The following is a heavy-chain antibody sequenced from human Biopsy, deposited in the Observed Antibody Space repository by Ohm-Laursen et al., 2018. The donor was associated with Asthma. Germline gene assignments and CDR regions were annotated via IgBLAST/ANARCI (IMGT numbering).Heavy chain of an antibody. CDR1: GFTFSRYV. CDR2: ISNDGKNE. CDR3: AREPIKATYFYGMDV. D-gene: IGHD3-9*01. V-gene: IGHV3-30*04. J-gene: IGHJ6*02. Sequence: SSLRLSCAASGFTFSRYVMHWVRQAPGKGLEWVAVISNDGKNEYYGDSVKGRFTISRDKSKSTLYLQLSSLRAEDTAVCFCAREPIKATYFYGMDVWGQGTTVTVSS.